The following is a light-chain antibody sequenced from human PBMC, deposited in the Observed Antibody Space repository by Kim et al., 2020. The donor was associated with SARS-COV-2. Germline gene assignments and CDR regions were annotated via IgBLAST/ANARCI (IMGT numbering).Light chain of an antibody. CDR2: AAS. J-gene: IGKJ4*01. CDR3: QQSYSSPFT. V-gene: IGKV1-39*01. Sequence: ASVGDRVTITCRASQSISSYLNWYQQKPGKAPKLLIYAASSLQSGVPSRFSGSGSGIDFTLTISSLQPEDFATYYCQQSYSSPFTFGGGTKVEIK. CDR1: QSISSY.